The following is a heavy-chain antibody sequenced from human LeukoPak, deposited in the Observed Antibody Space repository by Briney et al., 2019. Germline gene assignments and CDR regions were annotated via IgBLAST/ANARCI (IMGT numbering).Heavy chain of an antibody. V-gene: IGHV3-30*18. CDR1: GFTFSSYG. J-gene: IGHJ4*02. CDR2: ISYDGSNK. D-gene: IGHD6-19*01. CDR3: AKDPHWGRTVAGAFDY. Sequence: PGGSLRLSCAASGFTFSSYGMHWVRQAPGKGLEWVAVISYDGSNKKYADSVKGRFTISRDNSKNTLYLEMNSLRAEDTAVYYCAKDPHWGRTVAGAFDYWGQGTLVTVSS.